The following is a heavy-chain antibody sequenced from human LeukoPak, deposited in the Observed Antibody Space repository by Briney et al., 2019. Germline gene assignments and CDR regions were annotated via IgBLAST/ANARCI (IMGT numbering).Heavy chain of an antibody. CDR1: GGSFSNYY. CDR2: IYHSGST. J-gene: IGHJ4*02. V-gene: IGHV4-34*01. CDR3: ARGRKFITYYYDSSGYYYSY. Sequence: SETLSLTCAVYGGSFSNYYWSWIRQPPGKGLEWSGEIYHSGSTNYNPSLKSRVTISVDTSKNQFSLKLTSVTAADTAVYYCARGRKFITYYYDSSGYYYSYWGQGTLVTVS. D-gene: IGHD3-22*01.